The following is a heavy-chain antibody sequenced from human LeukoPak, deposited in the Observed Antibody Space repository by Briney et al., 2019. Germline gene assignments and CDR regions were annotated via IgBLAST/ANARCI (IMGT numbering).Heavy chain of an antibody. CDR3: AKDSPLYGNWAY. CDR1: GGSISSGSYY. Sequence: SETLSLTCTVSGGSISSGSYYWSWIRQPAGKGLEWIGRIYTSGSTNYNPSLKSRVTISVDTSKNQFCLKLSSVTAADTAVYYCAKDSPLYGNWAYWGQGTLVTVSS. V-gene: IGHV4-61*02. CDR2: IYTSGST. J-gene: IGHJ4*02. D-gene: IGHD1-1*01.